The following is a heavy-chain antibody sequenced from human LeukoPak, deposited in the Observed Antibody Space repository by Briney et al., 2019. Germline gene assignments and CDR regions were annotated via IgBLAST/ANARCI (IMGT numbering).Heavy chain of an antibody. J-gene: IGHJ4*02. V-gene: IGHV4-59*01. D-gene: IGHD3-22*01. Sequence: SQTLSLTCTVSGGSISGYYWSWIRQPPGKGLELIGYSYYSGTTNYNPSLRSRVIISVDTSKNQFSLKVRSVTTADTAVYYCARWTPYDDTGYYRFDSWGQGTLVTVSS. CDR2: SYYSGTT. CDR1: GGSISGYY. CDR3: ARWTPYDDTGYYRFDS.